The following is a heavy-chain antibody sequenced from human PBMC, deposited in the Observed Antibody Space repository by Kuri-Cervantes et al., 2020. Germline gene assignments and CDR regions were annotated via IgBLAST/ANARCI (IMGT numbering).Heavy chain of an antibody. CDR2: INPSGGST. CDR3: ATRAPYIVVVPAAANAFDI. J-gene: IGHJ3*02. CDR1: GYTFTSYY. Sequence: ASVKVSCKASGYTFTSYYMHWVRQAPGQGLEWMGIINPSGGSTSYAQKVQGRVTMTRDTSTSTVYMELSSLRSEDTAVYSCATRAPYIVVVPAAANAFDIWGQGTMVTVSS. D-gene: IGHD2-2*01. V-gene: IGHV1-46*01.